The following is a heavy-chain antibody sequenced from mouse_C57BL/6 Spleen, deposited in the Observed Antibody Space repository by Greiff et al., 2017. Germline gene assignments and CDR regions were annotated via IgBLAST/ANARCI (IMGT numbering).Heavy chain of an antibody. J-gene: IGHJ2*01. D-gene: IGHD1-1*01. Sequence: DVMLVESGEGLVKPGGSLKLSCAASGFTFSSYAMSWVRQTPEKRLEWVAYISSGGDYIYYADTVKGRFTISRDNARNTLYLQMSSLKSEDTAMYYCTRGTTPYYFDYWGQGTTLTVAS. V-gene: IGHV5-9-1*02. CDR3: TRGTTPYYFDY. CDR1: GFTFSSYA. CDR2: ISSGGDYI.